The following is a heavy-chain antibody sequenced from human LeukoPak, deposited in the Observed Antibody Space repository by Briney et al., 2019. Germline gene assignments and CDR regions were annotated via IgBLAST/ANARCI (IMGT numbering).Heavy chain of an antibody. Sequence: GSLRLSCAATGFDINYFNLHWVRQAPGKGLEWVSSISSSSSYIYYADSVKGRFTISRDNAKNSLYLQMNSLRAEDTAVYYCARTDGYNSADAFDIWGQGTMVTVSS. CDR1: GFDINYFN. CDR2: ISSSSSYI. D-gene: IGHD5-24*01. CDR3: ARTDGYNSADAFDI. J-gene: IGHJ3*02. V-gene: IGHV3-21*01.